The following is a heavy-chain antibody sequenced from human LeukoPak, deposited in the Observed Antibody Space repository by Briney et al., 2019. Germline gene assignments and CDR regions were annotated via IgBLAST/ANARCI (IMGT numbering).Heavy chain of an antibody. D-gene: IGHD3-22*01. CDR1: GYTFTGYD. J-gene: IGHJ5*02. V-gene: IGHV1-8*01. CDR2: MNPNSGNK. CDR3: ARGQKSSGYWFDP. Sequence: GASVKASCKASGYTFTGYDINWVRQTTGQVLEWMGWMNPNSGNKGYAQKFQGRFTMTMNTSTSTAYMELTSLTSEDTAVYYCARGQKSSGYWFDPWGQGTLVTVSS.